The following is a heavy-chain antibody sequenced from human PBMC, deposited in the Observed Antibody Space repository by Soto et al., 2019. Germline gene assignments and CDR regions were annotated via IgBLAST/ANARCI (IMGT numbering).Heavy chain of an antibody. V-gene: IGHV1-69*02. CDR1: GGTFSSYT. CDR2: IIPILGIA. CDR3: ARKDGYSYGYGFDY. J-gene: IGHJ4*02. D-gene: IGHD5-18*01. Sequence: QVQLVQSGAEVKKPGSSVKVSCKASGGTFSSYTISWVRQAPGQGLEWMGRIIPILGIANYAQKFQGRVTITADKSTSTAYMELSSLRSEDTAVYYCARKDGYSYGYGFDYWGQGTLVTVSS.